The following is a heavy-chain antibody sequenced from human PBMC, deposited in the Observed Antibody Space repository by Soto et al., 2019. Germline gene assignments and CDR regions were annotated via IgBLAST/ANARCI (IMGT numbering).Heavy chain of an antibody. CDR3: ARGSDWTAFDY. D-gene: IGHD2-21*02. CDR2: ISYDGSNK. J-gene: IGHJ4*02. Sequence: GGSLRLSCAASGFTFSSYAMHWVRQAPGKGLEWVAVISYDGSNKYYADSVKGRFTISRDNSKNTLYVQMNSLRAEDTAIYYCARGSDWTAFDYWGQGSLVTVSS. CDR1: GFTFSSYA. V-gene: IGHV3-30-3*01.